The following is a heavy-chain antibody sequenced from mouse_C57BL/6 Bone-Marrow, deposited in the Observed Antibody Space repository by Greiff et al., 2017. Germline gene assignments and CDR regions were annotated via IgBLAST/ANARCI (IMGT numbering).Heavy chain of an antibody. D-gene: IGHD1-1*01. V-gene: IGHV1-85*01. CDR2: IYPRDGST. J-gene: IGHJ2*01. Sequence: LVESGPELVKPGASVKLSCKASGYTFTSSDINWVKQRPGQGLEWIGWIYPRDGSTNYNGKFKGKATLTADKSSSTAYMQLSSLTSEDSAVYVCARGPYYYGSSYSDDWGQGTTLTVSS. CDR1: GYTFTSSD. CDR3: ARGPYYYGSSYSDD.